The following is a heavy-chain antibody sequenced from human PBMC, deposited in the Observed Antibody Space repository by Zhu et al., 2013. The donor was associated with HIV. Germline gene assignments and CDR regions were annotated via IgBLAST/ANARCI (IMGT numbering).Heavy chain of an antibody. Sequence: QVQLQESGPGLVKPSETLSLTCTVSGDSVSSGTYYWSWIRQPPGKGPEWIGYIYYSGSTNYNPSLKSRVTISLDTSKNQFSLKLNSVTAADTAVYYCARWVQQSRNFDYWGQGTLVTVSS. V-gene: IGHV4-61*01. J-gene: IGHJ4*02. CDR1: GDSVSSGTYY. CDR3: ARWVQQSRNFDY. D-gene: IGHD6-13*01. CDR2: IYYSGST.